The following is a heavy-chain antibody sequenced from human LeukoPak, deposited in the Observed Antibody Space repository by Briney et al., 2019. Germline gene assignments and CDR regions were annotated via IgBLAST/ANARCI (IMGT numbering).Heavy chain of an antibody. Sequence: QSGGSLRLSCAASGFTVSSNYMSWVRQAPGKGLEWVSVIYSGGSTYYADSVKGRFTISRDNAKNSLYLQMNNLRAEDTAVYYCARESGYGSPSHWYFDLWGRGTQVTVSS. J-gene: IGHJ2*01. CDR2: IYSGGST. CDR1: GFTVSSNY. D-gene: IGHD3-10*01. CDR3: ARESGYGSPSHWYFDL. V-gene: IGHV3-66*01.